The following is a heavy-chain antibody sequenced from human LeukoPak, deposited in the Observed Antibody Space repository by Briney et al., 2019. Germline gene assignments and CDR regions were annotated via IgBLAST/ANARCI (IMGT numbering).Heavy chain of an antibody. CDR3: ASPIQYCSSASCYSLDAFDT. CDR2: IYPGDSDT. Sequence: GESLKISCKGSGYSFTSYWIGWVRQMPGKGLEWMGIIYPGDSDTRYSPSFQGQVTISADKSISTAYLQWSSLKASDTAMYYCASPIQYCSSASCYSLDAFDTWGQGTMVTVSS. CDR1: GYSFTSYW. D-gene: IGHD2-2*01. J-gene: IGHJ3*02. V-gene: IGHV5-51*01.